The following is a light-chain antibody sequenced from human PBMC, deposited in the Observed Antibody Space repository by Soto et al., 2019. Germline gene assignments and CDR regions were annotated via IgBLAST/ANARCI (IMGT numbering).Light chain of an antibody. CDR3: HQRSNRPPT. J-gene: IGKJ4*01. CDR1: QSVSSN. Sequence: ENVLTQSPATLSMSPGERATLSCMASQSVSSNLAWYQQKPGQAPRLLIYDASNRATGIPARFSGSGSGTDFTLTITSLQHEDFAVYYCHQRSNRPPTFGGGTKVDIK. CDR2: DAS. V-gene: IGKV3-11*01.